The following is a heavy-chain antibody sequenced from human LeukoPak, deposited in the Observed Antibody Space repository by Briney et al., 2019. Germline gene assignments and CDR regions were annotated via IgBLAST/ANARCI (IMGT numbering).Heavy chain of an antibody. CDR3: AKGGNLRYFDWLSEPDAFDI. CDR1: GFTFSSYG. D-gene: IGHD3-9*01. V-gene: IGHV3-23*01. J-gene: IGHJ3*02. Sequence: GGSLRLSCAASGFTFSSYGMSWVRQAPGKGLEWVSAISGSGGSTYYADSVKGRFTISRDNSKNTLYLQMNSLRAEDTAVYYCAKGGNLRYFDWLSEPDAFDIWGQGTMVTVSS. CDR2: ISGSGGST.